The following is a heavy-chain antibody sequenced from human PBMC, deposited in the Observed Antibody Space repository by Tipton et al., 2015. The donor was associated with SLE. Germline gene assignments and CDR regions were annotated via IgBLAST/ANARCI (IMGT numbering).Heavy chain of an antibody. CDR2: INHSGST. V-gene: IGHV4-34*01. CDR1: GGSFSGYY. Sequence: TLSLTCAVYGGSFSGYYWSWIRQSPGKGLEWIGEINHSGSTNYNPSLKSRVIISVDTSKKQFSLKVSSVTAADTAVYYCARAQRLVRWFDPWGQGTLVTVSS. J-gene: IGHJ5*02. D-gene: IGHD6-13*01. CDR3: ARAQRLVRWFDP.